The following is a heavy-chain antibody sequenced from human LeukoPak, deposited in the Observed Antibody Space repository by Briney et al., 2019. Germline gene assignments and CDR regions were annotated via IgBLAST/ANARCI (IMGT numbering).Heavy chain of an antibody. Sequence: GGSLRLSCAASGFTFSSYWMSWVRQAPGKGLEWVANIKKDGSENYYVDSVKGRFTISRDNAKNSLYLQMNSLRAEDTAVYYCARELGIPMAFDIWGQGTMVTVSS. CDR2: IKKDGSEN. D-gene: IGHD3-16*01. CDR3: ARELGIPMAFDI. V-gene: IGHV3-7*01. CDR1: GFTFSSYW. J-gene: IGHJ3*02.